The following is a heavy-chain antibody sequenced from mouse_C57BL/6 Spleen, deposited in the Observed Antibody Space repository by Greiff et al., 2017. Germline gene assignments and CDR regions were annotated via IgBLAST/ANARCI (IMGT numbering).Heavy chain of an antibody. D-gene: IGHD2-1*01. CDR3: TTGVTNWYFDV. J-gene: IGHJ1*03. Sequence: VQLQQSGAELVRPGASVKLSCTASGFNFKDDYMHWVKQRPEQGLEWIGWIDPENGDTEYASKFQGKATITADTSSNTAYLQLSSLTSEDTAVYYCTTGVTNWYFDVWGTGTTVTVSS. V-gene: IGHV14-4*01. CDR1: GFNFKDDY. CDR2: IDPENGDT.